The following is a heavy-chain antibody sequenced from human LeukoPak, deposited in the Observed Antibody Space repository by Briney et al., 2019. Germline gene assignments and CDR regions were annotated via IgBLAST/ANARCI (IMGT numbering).Heavy chain of an antibody. V-gene: IGHV3-23*01. CDR1: GFTFSIYA. D-gene: IGHD6-6*01. Sequence: GGSLRLSCAASGFTFSIYAMSWVRQAPGRGLEWVSAISGSGGSTYYADSVKGRFTISRDNSKNTLYLQMNSLRAEDTAVYYCAKDLREYTSSPRNAFHIWGQGTMVTVSS. CDR2: ISGSGGST. CDR3: AKDLREYTSSPRNAFHI. J-gene: IGHJ3*02.